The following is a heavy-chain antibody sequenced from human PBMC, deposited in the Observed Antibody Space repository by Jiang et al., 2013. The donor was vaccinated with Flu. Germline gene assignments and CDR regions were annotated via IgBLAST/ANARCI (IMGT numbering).Heavy chain of an antibody. CDR3: ATLGLNTAFDI. J-gene: IGHJ3*02. CDR2: IYYSGST. V-gene: IGHV4-39*07. Sequence: PGLVKPSETLSLTCTVSGGSISSSSYYWGWIRQPPGKGLEWIGSIYYSGSTYYNPSLKSRVTISVDTSKNQFSLKLSSVTAADTAVYYCATLGLNTAFDIWGQGTMVTVSS. D-gene: IGHD4/OR15-4a*01. CDR1: GGSISSSSYY.